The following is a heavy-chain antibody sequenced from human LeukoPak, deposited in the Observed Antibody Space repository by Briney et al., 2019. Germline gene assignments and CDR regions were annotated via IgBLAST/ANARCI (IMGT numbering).Heavy chain of an antibody. CDR3: ARDSSGYQ. V-gene: IGHV3-7*01. D-gene: IGHD3-22*01. CDR1: GFTFSTYW. J-gene: IGHJ4*02. CDR2: IKEDGSEK. Sequence: GGSLGLSCAASGFTFSTYWMSWVRQAPGKGLEWVANIKEDGSEKYYGDSVKGRFTISRDNAKNSLYLQMNSLRAEDKAVYYCARDSSGYQWGQGTLVTVSS.